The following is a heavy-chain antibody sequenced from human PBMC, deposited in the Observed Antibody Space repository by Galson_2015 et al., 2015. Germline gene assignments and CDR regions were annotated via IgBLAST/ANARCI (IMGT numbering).Heavy chain of an antibody. V-gene: IGHV3-21*01. CDR3: ARTPGYCSGGSCYSGYAFDI. D-gene: IGHD2-15*01. CDR2: ISSSSSYI. Sequence: SLRLSCAASGFTFSSYSMNWVRQAPGKGLEWVSSISSSSSYIYYADSVKGRFTISRDNAKNSLYLLMNSLRAEDTAVYYCARTPGYCSGGSCYSGYAFDIWGQGTMVTVSS. J-gene: IGHJ3*02. CDR1: GFTFSSYS.